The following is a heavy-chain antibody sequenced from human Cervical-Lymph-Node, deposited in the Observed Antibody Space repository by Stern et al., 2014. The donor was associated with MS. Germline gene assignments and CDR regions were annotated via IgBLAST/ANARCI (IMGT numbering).Heavy chain of an antibody. CDR2: IDSDGSTT. J-gene: IGHJ4*02. D-gene: IGHD5-24*01. CDR1: GFSFSNYW. CDR3: ATLGWADY. Sequence: EVQLVGSGGGLVQPGGSLRLSCAASGFSFSNYWMHWVRQAPGKGLVWVSRIDSDGSTTGYADSVKGRFTISRDNAKNTLYLQMNSLRAEDTAVYYCATLGWADYWGQGTLVTVSS. V-gene: IGHV3-74*02.